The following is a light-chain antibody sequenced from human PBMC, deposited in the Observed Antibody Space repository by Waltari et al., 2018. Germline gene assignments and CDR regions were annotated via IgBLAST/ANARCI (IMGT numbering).Light chain of an antibody. CDR2: ETE. CDR3: GTWDNNLSALV. CDR1: TSNIRHTF. V-gene: IGLV1-51*02. J-gene: IGLJ2*01. Sequence: QSTLTQPPSVSAAPGQKVTISCSGSTSNIRHTFFSCYHQPPGAAPKVFIYETEKRPSGIPDRFSGSKSGTSASLGITGLQTGDEAAYYCGTWDNNLSALVFGGGTKLTVL.